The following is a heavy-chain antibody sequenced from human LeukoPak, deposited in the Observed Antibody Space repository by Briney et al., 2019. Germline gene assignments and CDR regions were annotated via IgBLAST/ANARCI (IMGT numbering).Heavy chain of an antibody. CDR1: GGSISSYY. J-gene: IGHJ4*02. Sequence: PSETLSLTCTVSGGSISSYYWSWIRQPPGKGLEWIGYIYHSGSTYYNPSLKSRVTISVDRSKNQFSLKLSSVTAADTAVYYCARVEAAAGQPRTFDYWGQGTLVTVSS. CDR2: IYHSGST. CDR3: ARVEAAAGQPRTFDY. D-gene: IGHD6-13*01. V-gene: IGHV4-59*12.